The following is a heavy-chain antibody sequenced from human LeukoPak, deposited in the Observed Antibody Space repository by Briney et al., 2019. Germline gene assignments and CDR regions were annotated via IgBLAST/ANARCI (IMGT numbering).Heavy chain of an antibody. J-gene: IGHJ4*02. V-gene: IGHV3-9*01. D-gene: IGHD6-19*01. CDR1: GFIFNNYA. CDR2: ISWNSGSI. Sequence: GGSLRLSCAGSGFIFNNYAMHWVRQPPGKGLEWVSGISWNSGSIDYADSVKGRFTISRDNAKNSLNLQMNSLRVEDTAFYYCAKDNRRHYTSGPNPDSLHWGQGALVTVSS. CDR3: AKDNRRHYTSGPNPDSLH.